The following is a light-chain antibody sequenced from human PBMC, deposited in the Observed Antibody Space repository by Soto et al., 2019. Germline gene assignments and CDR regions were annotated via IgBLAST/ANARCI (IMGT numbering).Light chain of an antibody. CDR2: AAS. J-gene: IGKJ2*01. Sequence: DIQMTQSPSSLSASVGDRVSISCRASQRISTYLNWYQQRPVKAPKLLIYAASYLQSGVPSRFSGSASGTDFTLTISSLEPEDFATYYCQQSYTTPRTFGQGTKLEIK. CDR3: QQSYTTPRT. CDR1: QRISTY. V-gene: IGKV1-39*01.